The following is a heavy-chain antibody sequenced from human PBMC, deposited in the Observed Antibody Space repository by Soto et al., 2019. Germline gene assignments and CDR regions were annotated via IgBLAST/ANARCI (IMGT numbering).Heavy chain of an antibody. CDR1: GFTFSSYG. CDR2: ISYDGSNK. Sequence: QVQLVESGGGVVQPGRSLRLSCAASGFTFSSYGMHWVRQAPGKGLEWVAVISYDGSNKYYADSVKGRFTISRDNSKNNLYLQMNSLRAEDTAVYFCAKNPYRSSWYFEGLRDLFDYRGQGTLVNVSS. D-gene: IGHD6-13*01. J-gene: IGHJ4*02. V-gene: IGHV3-30*18. CDR3: AKNPYRSSWYFEGLRDLFDY.